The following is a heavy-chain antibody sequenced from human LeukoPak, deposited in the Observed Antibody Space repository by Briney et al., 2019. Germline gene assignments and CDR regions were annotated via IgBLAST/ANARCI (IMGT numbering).Heavy chain of an antibody. V-gene: IGHV1-24*01. CDR2: FDPEDGET. CDR3: ATSKGATIGPVDY. D-gene: IGHD1-26*01. J-gene: IGHJ4*02. CDR1: GYTFTGYY. Sequence: GASVKVSCKASGYTFTGYYMHWVRQAPGKGLEWMGGFDPEDGETIYAQKFQGRVTMTEDTSTDTAYMELSSLRSEDTAVYYCATSKGATIGPVDYWGQGTLVTVSS.